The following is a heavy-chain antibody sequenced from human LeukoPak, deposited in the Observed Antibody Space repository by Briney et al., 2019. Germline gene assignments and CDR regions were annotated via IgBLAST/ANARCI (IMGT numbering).Heavy chain of an antibody. D-gene: IGHD3-22*01. J-gene: IGHJ4*02. CDR1: GYTFTSYG. CDR2: VSGYNGNT. Sequence: ASVKVSCKASGYTFTSYGISWVRQAPGQGLEWVGWVSGYNGNTNYAQKFQGRVTMTTDTSTSTAYMELRSLRSDDTAVYYCARVNYDSSGYPPNYWGQGTLVTVSS. CDR3: ARVNYDSSGYPPNY. V-gene: IGHV1-18*01.